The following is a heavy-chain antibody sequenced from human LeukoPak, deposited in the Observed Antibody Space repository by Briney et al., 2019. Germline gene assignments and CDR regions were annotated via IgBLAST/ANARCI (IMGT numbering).Heavy chain of an antibody. CDR2: INPHSGDT. J-gene: IGHJ4*02. V-gene: IGHV1-2*02. Sequence: GASVKVSCKASGYTFIGFFIHWVRQAPGQGPEWMGWINPHSGDTSFAQQFQGRVTLTRDTSISTAYLELTSLRSDDTAVYYCARSVAARQGTFHYWDQGTLVTVSS. CDR1: GYTFIGFF. D-gene: IGHD6-6*01. CDR3: ARSVAARQGTFHY.